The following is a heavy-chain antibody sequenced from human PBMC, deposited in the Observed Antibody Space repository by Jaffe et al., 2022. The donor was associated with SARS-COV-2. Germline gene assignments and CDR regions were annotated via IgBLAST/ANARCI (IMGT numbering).Heavy chain of an antibody. CDR2: IDSAGTT. CDR1: GDSMRSDC. CDR3: ARHKFLNFHFDL. V-gene: IGHV4-59*08. J-gene: IGHJ2*01. Sequence: QVLLQESGPGLVKPSETLSLTCTVLGDSMRSDCWSWVRQPPGEGLEWIGYIDSAGTTDYNPSLKSRVTMSRDTSKNHFSLSLSSVSAADTAMYYCARHKFLNFHFDLWGRGTLVTVSS. D-gene: IGHD3-3*01.